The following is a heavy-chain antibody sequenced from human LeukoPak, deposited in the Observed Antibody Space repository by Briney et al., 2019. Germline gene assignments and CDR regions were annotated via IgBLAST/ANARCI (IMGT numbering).Heavy chain of an antibody. CDR1: GLTFSSYS. J-gene: IGHJ4*02. V-gene: IGHV3-48*04. CDR2: ISSSSSTI. Sequence: GGSLRLSCAASGLTFSSYSMNWVRQAPGKGLEWVSYISSSSSTIYYADSVKGRFTISRDNAKNSLYLQMNSLRAEDTAVYYCAREKGFMGYWGQGTLVTVSS. CDR3: AREKGFMGY.